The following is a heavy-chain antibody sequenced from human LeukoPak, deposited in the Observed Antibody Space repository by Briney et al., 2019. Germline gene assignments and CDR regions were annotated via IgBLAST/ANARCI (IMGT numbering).Heavy chain of an antibody. Sequence: ASVKVSCKASGYTFSTYGITWVRQAPGQGLEGMGWISAYNGNTNYAQKLQGRVTMTTDTSTSPAYMELRSLGSDDTAVYYCARDGGIIVVLPAVDYWGQGTLVTVSS. J-gene: IGHJ4*02. V-gene: IGHV1-18*04. CDR3: ARDGGIIVVLPAVDY. CDR2: ISAYNGNT. D-gene: IGHD2-2*01. CDR1: GYTFSTYG.